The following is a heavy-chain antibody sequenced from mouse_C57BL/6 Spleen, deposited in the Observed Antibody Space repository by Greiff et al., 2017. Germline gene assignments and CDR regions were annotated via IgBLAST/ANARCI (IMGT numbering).Heavy chain of an antibody. CDR2: INPNNGGT. CDR1: GYTFTDYN. D-gene: IGHD1-1*01. Sequence: VQLQQSGPELVKPGASVKMSCKASGYTFTDYNMHWVKQSHGKSLEWIGYINPNNGGTSYNQKFKGKATLTVNKSSSTAYMELRSLTSEDSADYYCASYLLLRFDYWGQGTTLTVSS. J-gene: IGHJ2*01. CDR3: ASYLLLRFDY. V-gene: IGHV1-22*01.